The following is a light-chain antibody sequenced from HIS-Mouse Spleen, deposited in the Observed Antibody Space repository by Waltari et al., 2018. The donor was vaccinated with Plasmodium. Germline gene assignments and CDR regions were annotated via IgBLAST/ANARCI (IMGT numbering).Light chain of an antibody. CDR3: YSTDSSGNHRV. Sequence: SYELTQPPSVSVSPGQTARITCSGDALPKKYAYWYQQKSGQAPVLVIYEDSKRPAGIPERCSGARSGTMATLTISGAKVEDEADYYCYSTDSSGNHRVFGGGTKLTVL. CDR2: EDS. V-gene: IGLV3-10*01. J-gene: IGLJ3*02. CDR1: ALPKKY.